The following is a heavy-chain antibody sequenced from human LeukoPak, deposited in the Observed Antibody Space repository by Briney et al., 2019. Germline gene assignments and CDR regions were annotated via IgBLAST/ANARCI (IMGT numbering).Heavy chain of an antibody. Sequence: GGSLRLSCAASGFTFSSYGMHWVRQAPGKGLESVAVIWYDGSNKYCADSVKGQFTISRDNSKNTLYLQMNSLRAEDTAVYYCARRWFNGFDIWGQGTMVTVSS. CDR1: GFTFSSYG. V-gene: IGHV3-33*01. CDR3: ARRWFNGFDI. J-gene: IGHJ3*02. D-gene: IGHD4-23*01. CDR2: IWYDGSNK.